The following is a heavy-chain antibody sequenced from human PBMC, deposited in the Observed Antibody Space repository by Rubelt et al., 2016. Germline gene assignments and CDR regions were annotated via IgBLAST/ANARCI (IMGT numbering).Heavy chain of an antibody. J-gene: IGHJ5*02. V-gene: IGHV3-7*01. D-gene: IGHD2-15*01. Sequence: ANIKQDGSEKYYVDSVKGRFTISRDNAKNSLYLQMNSLRAEDTAVYYCARDRLEVVVAATVLGSGWFDPWGQGTLVTVSS. CDR2: IKQDGSEK. CDR3: ARDRLEVVVAATVLGSGWFDP.